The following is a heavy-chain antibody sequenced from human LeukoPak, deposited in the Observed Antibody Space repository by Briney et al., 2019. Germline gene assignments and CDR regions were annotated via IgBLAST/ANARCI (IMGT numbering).Heavy chain of an antibody. Sequence: SETLSLTCTVSGGSISSGSYYWSWIRQPAGKGLEWIGRIYTSGSTNYNPSLKSRVTIPVDTSKNQFSLKLSSVTAADTAVYYCAREFDPWGQGTLVTVSS. CDR2: IYTSGST. CDR3: AREFDP. V-gene: IGHV4-61*02. CDR1: GGSISSGSYY. J-gene: IGHJ5*02.